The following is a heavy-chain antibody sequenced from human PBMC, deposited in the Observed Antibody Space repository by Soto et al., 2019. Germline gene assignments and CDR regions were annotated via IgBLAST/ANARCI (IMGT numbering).Heavy chain of an antibody. CDR2: INPSGGST. CDR3: ARDHYDILTGYYKGRFDP. CDR1: GYTFTSYY. Sequence: ASVKVSCKASGYTFTSYYMHWVRQAPGQGLEWMGIINPSGGSTSYAQKFQGRVTMTRDTSTSTVYMELSSLRSEDTAVYYCARDHYDILTGYYKGRFDPWGQGTLVTVSS. J-gene: IGHJ5*02. D-gene: IGHD3-9*01. V-gene: IGHV1-46*01.